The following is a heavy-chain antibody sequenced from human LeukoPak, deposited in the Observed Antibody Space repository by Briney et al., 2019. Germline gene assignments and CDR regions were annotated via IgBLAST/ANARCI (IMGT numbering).Heavy chain of an antibody. CDR3: VKDWVATIVAPRHCDD. V-gene: IGHV3-64D*09. J-gene: IGHJ4*02. CDR1: GFTFSGNA. Sequence: GGALRLSCSASGFTFSGNAMHWVRQAPGKGLEYVSGMYSDGGSTYYPDSVKGRFTISRDNSINTLYLQVSSLRPEDTAVYYCVKDWVATIVAPRHCDDWGRGTLVTVRS. CDR2: MYSDGGST. D-gene: IGHD5-24*01.